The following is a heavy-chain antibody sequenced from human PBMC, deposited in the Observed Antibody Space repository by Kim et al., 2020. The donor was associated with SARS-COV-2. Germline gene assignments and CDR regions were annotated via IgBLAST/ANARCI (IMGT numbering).Heavy chain of an antibody. CDR2: IIPILGIA. D-gene: IGHD3-10*01. V-gene: IGHV1-69*04. Sequence: SVKVSCKASGGTFSSYAISWVRQAPGQGLEWMGRIIPILGIANYAQKFQGRVTITADKSTSTAYMELSSLRSEDTAVYYCARWAGVYRHHGYNWFDPWGQGTLVTVSS. CDR3: ARWAGVYRHHGYNWFDP. J-gene: IGHJ5*02. CDR1: GGTFSSYA.